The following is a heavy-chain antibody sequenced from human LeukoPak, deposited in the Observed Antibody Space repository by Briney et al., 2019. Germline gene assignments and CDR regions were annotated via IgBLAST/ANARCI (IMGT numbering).Heavy chain of an antibody. V-gene: IGHV3-23*01. D-gene: IGHD3-10*01. Sequence: GGSLRLSCAASGFTFSSYAMSWVRQAPGKGLEWVSAISGSGGSTYYVDSVKGRFTISRDNSKNTLYLQMNSLRAEDTAVYYCAPARLLNWFDPWGQGTLVTVSS. CDR1: GFTFSSYA. J-gene: IGHJ5*02. CDR2: ISGSGGST. CDR3: APARLLNWFDP.